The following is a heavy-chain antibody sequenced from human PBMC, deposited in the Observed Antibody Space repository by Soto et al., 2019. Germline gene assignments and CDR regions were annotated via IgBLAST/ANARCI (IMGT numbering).Heavy chain of an antibody. CDR3: ARDRDTIFSGYGPPYYYYYGMDV. J-gene: IGHJ6*02. D-gene: IGHD5-12*01. CDR1: GGTFSSYA. CDR2: IIPIFGTA. V-gene: IGHV1-69*01. Sequence: QVQLVQSGAEVKKPGSSVKVSCKASGGTFSSYAISWVRQAPGQGLEWMGGIIPIFGTANYAQKFQGRVTITADESTSTAYMELSSLRSEDTAVYYCARDRDTIFSGYGPPYYYYYGMDVWGQGTTVTVSS.